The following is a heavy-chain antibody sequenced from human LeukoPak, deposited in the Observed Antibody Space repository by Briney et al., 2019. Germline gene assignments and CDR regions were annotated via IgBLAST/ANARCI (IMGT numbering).Heavy chain of an antibody. J-gene: IGHJ4*02. CDR3: ARDLGVVRGVVGH. Sequence: PGGSLRLSCAESGFTVGSNYMSWVRQAPGKGLEWVSVIYSGDTTYYADSVKGRFTISRDNSKNTLYLQMDSLRVDDTAVYYCARDLGVVRGVVGHWGQGTLVTVSS. V-gene: IGHV3-66*01. CDR2: IYSGDTT. CDR1: GFTVGSNY. D-gene: IGHD3-10*01.